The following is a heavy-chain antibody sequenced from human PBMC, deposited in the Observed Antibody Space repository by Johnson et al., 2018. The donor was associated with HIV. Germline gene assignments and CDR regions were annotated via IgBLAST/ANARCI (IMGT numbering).Heavy chain of an antibody. CDR2: ITGSGDKT. D-gene: IGHD3-3*01. J-gene: IGHJ3*02. CDR1: GFTFSSYV. Sequence: MLLVESGGGLVQPGGSLRLSCAAAGFTFSSYVMTWVRQAPGKGLEWVSTITGSGDKTWYAGSVKGRFTISRDHAKNSLYLQMNSLTAGDMAVYYCARGSVFDIWGRGTMVTVSS. CDR3: ARGSVFDI. V-gene: IGHV3-23*04.